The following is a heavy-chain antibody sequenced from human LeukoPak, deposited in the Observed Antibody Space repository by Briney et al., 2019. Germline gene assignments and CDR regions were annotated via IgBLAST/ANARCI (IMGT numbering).Heavy chain of an antibody. CDR3: ARGYDCSSSSCYTLFDL. CDR2: INDSGST. V-gene: IGHV4-34*01. Sequence: PSETLSLTCAVYDGSFSGYYWSWIRQPSGKGLEWIGEINDSGSTNYNPSLKSRFTISVDTSKNQFSLKSSFVTAADTAVYYCARGYDCSSSSCYTLFDLWGQGTLVTVSS. CDR1: DGSFSGYY. D-gene: IGHD2-2*02. J-gene: IGHJ4*02.